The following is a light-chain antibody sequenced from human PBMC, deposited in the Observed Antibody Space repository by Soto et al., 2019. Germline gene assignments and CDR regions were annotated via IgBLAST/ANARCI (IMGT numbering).Light chain of an antibody. CDR3: MQAIQTPIT. CDR2: LGS. V-gene: IGKV2-28*01. J-gene: IGKJ3*01. CDR1: QSLLHINGYNS. Sequence: DIVMTQSPLSLPVTPGEPASISCRSSQSLLHINGYNSLDWYLQNPGQSPQLLIYLGSNRASGVPDRFSGSGSGTDFTLKISRVEAEDVGVYYCMQAIQTPITFGPGTKVDIK.